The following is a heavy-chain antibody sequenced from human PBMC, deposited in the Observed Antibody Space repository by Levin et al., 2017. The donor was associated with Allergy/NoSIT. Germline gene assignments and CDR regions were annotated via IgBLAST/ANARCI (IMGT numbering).Heavy chain of an antibody. CDR3: AKEYSASSSDYF. CDR1: GLSISTYA. J-gene: IGHJ4*02. V-gene: IGHV3-23*01. D-gene: IGHD1-26*01. CDR2: VSGSGGA. Sequence: GGSLRLSCAVSGLSISTYAMSWVRQAPGKGLEWVSGVSGSGGAYYADSVKGRLTVSRDNSKNRLYLQMNSLRGDGTAVYYCAKEYSASSSDYFWGQGTLVTVSS.